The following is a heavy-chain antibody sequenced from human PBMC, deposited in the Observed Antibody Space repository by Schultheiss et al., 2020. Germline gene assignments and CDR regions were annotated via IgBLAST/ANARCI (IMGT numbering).Heavy chain of an antibody. CDR3: ARDKDRHFDY. CDR2: IYYTGTT. V-gene: IGHV4-31*03. CDR1: GGSISSGGYY. J-gene: IGHJ4*02. D-gene: IGHD2-15*01. Sequence: SETLSLTCTVSGGSISSGGYYWSWIRQHPGKGLEWIGYIYYTGTTNYNPSLKSRVTISVDTSKNQFSLKLSSVTAADTAVYYCARDKDRHFDYWGQGTLVTVSS.